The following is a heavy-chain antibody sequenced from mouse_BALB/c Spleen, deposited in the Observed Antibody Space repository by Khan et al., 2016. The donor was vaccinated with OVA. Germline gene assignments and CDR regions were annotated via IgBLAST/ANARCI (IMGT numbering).Heavy chain of an antibody. V-gene: IGHV1-61*01. J-gene: IGHJ3*01. CDR3: ARWGFDTSFAY. Sequence: QVQLQQSGAELVRPGASVKLSCKASGYTFTSFWMNWVTERPGQGLEWIGMINPSDRETTYNQMFKDKATLTVDTSSSTAYMQLSGLTSEDSAVYYCARWGFDTSFAYWGQGTLVTVSA. CDR2: INPSDRET. CDR1: GYTFTSFW.